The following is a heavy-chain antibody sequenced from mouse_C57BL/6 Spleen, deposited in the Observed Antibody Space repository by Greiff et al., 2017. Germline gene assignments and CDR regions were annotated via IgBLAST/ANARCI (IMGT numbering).Heavy chain of an antibody. V-gene: IGHV1-26*01. CDR1: GYTFTDYY. D-gene: IGHD2-2*01. CDR2: INPNNGGT. Sequence: VQLQQSGPELVKPGASVKISCKASGYTFTDYYMNWVKQSHGKSLEWIGDINPNNGGTSYNQKFKGKATLTVDKSSSTAYMELRSLTSEDSAVYYCATPYGYDEAMDYWGQGTSVTVSS. CDR3: ATPYGYDEAMDY. J-gene: IGHJ4*01.